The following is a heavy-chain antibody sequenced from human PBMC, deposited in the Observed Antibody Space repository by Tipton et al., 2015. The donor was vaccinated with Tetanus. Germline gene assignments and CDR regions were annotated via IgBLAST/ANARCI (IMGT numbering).Heavy chain of an antibody. J-gene: IGHJ3*02. CDR2: IYSGGST. Sequence: SLRLSCAASGFTVSSNYMSWVRQAPGKGLEWVSVIYSGGSTYYADSVKGRFTISRDNSKNTLYLQMNSLRAEDTAVYYCARAEVSRAPDAFDIWGQGTMVTVSS. CDR1: GFTVSSNY. CDR3: ARAEVSRAPDAFDI. D-gene: IGHD2-8*01. V-gene: IGHV3-53*01.